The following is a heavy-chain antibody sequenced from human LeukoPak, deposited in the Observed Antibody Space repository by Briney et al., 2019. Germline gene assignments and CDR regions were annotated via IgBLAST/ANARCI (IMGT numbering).Heavy chain of an antibody. V-gene: IGHV3-9*01. CDR2: ISWNSGSI. D-gene: IGHD3-22*01. CDR1: GFTFDDYA. Sequence: PGRSLRLSCAASGFTFDDYAMHWVRQAPGKGLEWVSGISWNSGSIGYADSVKGRFTISRDNAKNSLYLQMNSLRAEDTAVYYCAKGDSMIVVVPNWFDPWGQGTLVTVSS. CDR3: AKGDSMIVVVPNWFDP. J-gene: IGHJ5*02.